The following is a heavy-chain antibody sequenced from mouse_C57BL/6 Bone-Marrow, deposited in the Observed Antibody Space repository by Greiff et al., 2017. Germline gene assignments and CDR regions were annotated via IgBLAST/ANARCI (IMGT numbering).Heavy chain of an antibody. D-gene: IGHD1-1*01. CDR3: ARLRYYGSSYAGY. CDR2: IYPRSGNT. CDR1: GYTFTSYG. Sequence: VQLQQPGAELARPGASVKLSCTASGYTFTSYGISWVKQRTGQGLEWIGEIYPRSGNTYYNEKFKGKATLTADKSSSTAYMELRSLTSEDSAVYFCARLRYYGSSYAGYWGQGTTLTVSS. J-gene: IGHJ2*01. V-gene: IGHV1-81*01.